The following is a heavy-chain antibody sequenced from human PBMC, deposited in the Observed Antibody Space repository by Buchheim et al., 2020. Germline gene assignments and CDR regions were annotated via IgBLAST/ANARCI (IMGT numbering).Heavy chain of an antibody. J-gene: IGHJ6*02. Sequence: QVQLVESGGGVVQPGRSLRLSCAASGFTFSSYGMHWVRQAPGKGLEWVAVIWYDESNKYYADSVKGRFTISRDNSKNTLYLQMNSLRAEDTAVYYCARDVGNKVSGYRMDVWGQGTT. CDR3: ARDVGNKVSGYRMDV. V-gene: IGHV3-33*01. CDR2: IWYDESNK. CDR1: GFTFSSYG. D-gene: IGHD1/OR15-1a*01.